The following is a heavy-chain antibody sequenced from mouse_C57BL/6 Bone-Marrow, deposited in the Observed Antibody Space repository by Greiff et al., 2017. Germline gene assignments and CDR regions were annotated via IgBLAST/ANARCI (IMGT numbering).Heavy chain of an antibody. CDR2: IYPGSGNT. D-gene: IGHD2-4*01. CDR1: GYSFTSYY. J-gene: IGHJ3*01. Sequence: VQLQQSGPELVKPGASVKISCKASGYSFTSYYIHWVKQRPGQGLEWIGWIYPGSGNTKYNEKFKGKATLTADTSSSTAYMQLSSLTSEDSAVYYCARPLYYDYDLFAYWGQGTLVTVSA. V-gene: IGHV1-66*01. CDR3: ARPLYYDYDLFAY.